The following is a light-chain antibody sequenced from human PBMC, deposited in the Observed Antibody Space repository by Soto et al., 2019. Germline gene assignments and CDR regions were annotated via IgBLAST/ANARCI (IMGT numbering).Light chain of an antibody. J-gene: IGLJ2*01. CDR1: SSDVGGYNY. CDR3: SSYTSSGARVV. CDR2: DVS. Sequence: QSVLTQPASVSGSPGQSITISCTGTSSDVGGYNYVSWYQQHPGKAPKLMIYDVSNRPSGVSNRFSGSKSGNTASLTISGLQAEDEADYYCSSYTSSGARVVFGGGTQLPVL. V-gene: IGLV2-14*01.